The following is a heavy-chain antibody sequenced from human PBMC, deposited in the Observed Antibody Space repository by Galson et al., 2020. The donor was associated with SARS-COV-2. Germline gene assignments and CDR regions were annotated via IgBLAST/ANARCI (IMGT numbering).Heavy chain of an antibody. CDR3: ARDSESKYYYDSSGFGVFDY. D-gene: IGHD3-22*01. CDR2: IIPIFGTA. CDR1: GGTFSSYA. V-gene: IGHV1-69*06. Sequence: SVKVSCKASGGTFSSYAISWVRQAPGQGLEWMGGIIPIFGTANYAQKFQGRVTITADKSTSTAYMELSSLRSEDTAVYYCARDSESKYYYDSSGFGVFDYWGQGTLVTVSS. J-gene: IGHJ4*02.